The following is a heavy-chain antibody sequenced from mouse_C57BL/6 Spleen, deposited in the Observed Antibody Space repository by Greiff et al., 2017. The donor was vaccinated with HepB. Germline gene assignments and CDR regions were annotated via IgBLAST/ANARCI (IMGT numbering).Heavy chain of an antibody. D-gene: IGHD2-5*01. CDR1: GYTFTSYW. J-gene: IGHJ1*03. CDR2: INPSNGGT. V-gene: IGHV1-53*01. CDR3: ARAYYSNYDWYFDV. Sequence: QVQLQQPGTELVKPGASVKLSCKASGYTFTSYWMHWVKQRPGQGLEWIGNINPSNGGTNYNEKFKSKASLTVDKSSSTAYMQLSSLTSEDSAVYYCARAYYSNYDWYFDVWGTGTTVTVSS.